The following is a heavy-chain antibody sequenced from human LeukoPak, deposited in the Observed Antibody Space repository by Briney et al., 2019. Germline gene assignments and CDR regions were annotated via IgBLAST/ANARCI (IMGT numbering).Heavy chain of an antibody. V-gene: IGHV3-74*01. CDR2: MKREGNDT. J-gene: IGHJ3*02. Sequence: GGSLTLSCTPSGHRISNYWMHWVRQSPGEAPIWVSRMKREGNDTAYAASVKGRLTISRDNAKNTLSKEMNGLRANDTAVYYCAREGVACVSSSCHLAAFDIWGLGRMVTVSS. CDR1: GHRISNYW. D-gene: IGHD2-2*01. CDR3: AREGVACVSSSCHLAAFDI.